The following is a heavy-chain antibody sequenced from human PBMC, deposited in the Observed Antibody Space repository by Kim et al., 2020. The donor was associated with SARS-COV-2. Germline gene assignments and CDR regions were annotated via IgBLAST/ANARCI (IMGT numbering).Heavy chain of an antibody. CDR3: ARFSSSYCGGDCSPLYPNWFDP. D-gene: IGHD2-21*02. J-gene: IGHJ5*02. CDR2: IYYSGST. V-gene: IGHV4-59*01. Sequence: SETLSLTCTVSGGSISSYYWSWIRQPPGKGLEWIGYIYYSGSTNYNPSLKSRVTISVDTSKNQFSLKLSSVTAADTAVYYCARFSSSYCGGDCSPLYPNWFDPWGQGTLVTVSS. CDR1: GGSISSYY.